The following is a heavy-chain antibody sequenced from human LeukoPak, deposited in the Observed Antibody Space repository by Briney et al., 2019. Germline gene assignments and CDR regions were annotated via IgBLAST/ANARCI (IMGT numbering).Heavy chain of an antibody. CDR1: GYTFTGYY. CDR2: INPNSGGT. Sequence: ASVKVSCKASGYTFTGYYMHWVRRAPGQGLEWVGWINPNSGGTNYAQKFQGRVTMTRDTSISTAYMELSRLRSDDTAVYYCARDTVPGGDYVGYYYYYSMDVWGQGTTATVSS. V-gene: IGHV1-2*02. J-gene: IGHJ6*02. D-gene: IGHD4-17*01. CDR3: ARDTVPGGDYVGYYYYYSMDV.